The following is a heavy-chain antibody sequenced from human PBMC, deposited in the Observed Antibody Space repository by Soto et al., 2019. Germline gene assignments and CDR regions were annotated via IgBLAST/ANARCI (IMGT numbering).Heavy chain of an antibody. Sequence: ASVKVSWKTSVYIFPIFGINRVRQAPGQGLEWMGWISPYNANTNSAEKFQGRVTLTTDTSTSTAYMELRSLRSDDTAIYFCARDRRRSYCGGDCFPDYWGQGTLVTVSS. CDR3: ARDRRRSYCGGDCFPDY. CDR2: ISPYNANT. CDR1: VYIFPIFG. V-gene: IGHV1-18*01. D-gene: IGHD2-21*02. J-gene: IGHJ4*02.